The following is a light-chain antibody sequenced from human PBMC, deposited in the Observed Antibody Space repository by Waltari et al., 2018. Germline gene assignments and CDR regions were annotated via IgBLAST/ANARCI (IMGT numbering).Light chain of an antibody. V-gene: IGLV8-61*01. CDR3: ALYMGSGIWV. J-gene: IGLJ3*02. CDR1: SGSLSITSY. CDR2: KAN. Sequence: QTVVTQEPSLSVSPGGTVTLTCALRSGSLSITSYATWYQQTPGQAPRTLVYKANARSSGVPDRFSGSILGNTAALTITGAQADDESDYYCALYMGSGIWVFGGGTRLTVL.